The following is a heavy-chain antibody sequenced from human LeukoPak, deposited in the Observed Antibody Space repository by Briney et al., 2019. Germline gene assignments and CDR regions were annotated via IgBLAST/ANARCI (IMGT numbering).Heavy chain of an antibody. CDR2: IRYDGSNK. J-gene: IGHJ6*03. D-gene: IGHD3-9*01. Sequence: GGSLRLSCAASGFTFSSYSMNWVRQAPGKGLEWVAFIRYDGSNKYSADSVKGRFTISRDNSKNTLYLQMNSLRAEDTAVYYCAKRTIGPAPHYMDVWGKGTTVTISS. CDR1: GFTFSSYS. CDR3: AKRTIGPAPHYMDV. V-gene: IGHV3-30*02.